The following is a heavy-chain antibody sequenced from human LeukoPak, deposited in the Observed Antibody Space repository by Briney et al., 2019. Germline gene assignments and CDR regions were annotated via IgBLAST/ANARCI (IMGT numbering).Heavy chain of an antibody. CDR3: AKDLLRWSFDY. J-gene: IGHJ4*02. V-gene: IGHV3-48*03. CDR1: GFTFSSYE. CDR2: ISSSGSTI. D-gene: IGHD4-23*01. Sequence: NPGGSLRLSCAASGFTFSSYEMNWVRQAPGKGLEWVSYISSSGSTIYYADSVKGRFTISRDNAKNTLYLQMNNLRAEDTAVYYCAKDLLRWSFDYWGQGSLVTVSS.